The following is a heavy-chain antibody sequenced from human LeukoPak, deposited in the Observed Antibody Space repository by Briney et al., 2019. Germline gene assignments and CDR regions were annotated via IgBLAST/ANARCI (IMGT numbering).Heavy chain of an antibody. D-gene: IGHD5-12*01. Sequence: ASVKVSCKASGYTFTGYYMHWVRQAPGQGLEWMGWINPNSGGTNYAQKFQGRVTMTRDTSISTAYMELSRLRSDDTAVYYCARVAGGYDSPAFDIWGRGTMVTVSS. J-gene: IGHJ3*02. CDR3: ARVAGGYDSPAFDI. V-gene: IGHV1-2*02. CDR1: GYTFTGYY. CDR2: INPNSGGT.